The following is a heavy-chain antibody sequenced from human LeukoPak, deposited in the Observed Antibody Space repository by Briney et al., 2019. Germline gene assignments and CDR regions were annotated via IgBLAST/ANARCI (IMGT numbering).Heavy chain of an antibody. V-gene: IGHV1-46*04. CDR1: GYTFTSYY. J-gene: IGHJ4*02. CDR2: INPRGGCT. CDR3: ARVSYYYDSSGYYLFDS. D-gene: IGHD3-22*01. Sequence: ASGKVSCKASGYTFTSYYMHLVRQAPGQGLEWMGVINPRGGCTSYAQKVQGRVTMTRDTSTSTVYMELTSLRSEDTAVYYCARVSYYYDSSGYYLFDSWGQGTLVTVSS.